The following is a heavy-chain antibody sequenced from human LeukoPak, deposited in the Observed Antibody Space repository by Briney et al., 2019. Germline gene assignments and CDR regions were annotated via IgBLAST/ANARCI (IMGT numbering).Heavy chain of an antibody. J-gene: IGHJ6*03. Sequence: GGSLRLSCAASGFIFSGHGMHWVRQAPGKGLEWVAFIRYDGGDKYYADSVKGRFTISRDNSENTLYLQMSSLRPEDTAVYYCAKDSYYCSDNCPQYYYMDVWGKGTTVTVSS. CDR1: GFIFSGHG. D-gene: IGHD2-15*01. CDR2: IRYDGGDK. CDR3: AKDSYYCSDNCPQYYYMDV. V-gene: IGHV3-30*02.